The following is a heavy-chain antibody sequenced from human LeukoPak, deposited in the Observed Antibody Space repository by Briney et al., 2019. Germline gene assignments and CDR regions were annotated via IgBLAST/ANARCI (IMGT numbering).Heavy chain of an antibody. D-gene: IGHD1-1*01. Sequence: GGSLRLSCAASGFTFSSYWMHWVRQVPGKGLVWVSRISTDGRFTSYADSVKGRFTISRDNAENTLYLHMSSLRAEDTALYYCARDFLHSPNCPGCWGQGTLVTVSS. V-gene: IGHV3-74*01. J-gene: IGHJ4*02. CDR1: GFTFSSYW. CDR3: ARDFLHSPNCPGC. CDR2: ISTDGRFT.